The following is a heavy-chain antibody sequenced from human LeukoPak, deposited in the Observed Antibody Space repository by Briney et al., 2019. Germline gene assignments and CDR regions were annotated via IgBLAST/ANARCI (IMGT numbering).Heavy chain of an antibody. CDR2: IIRSRSTL. CDR3: ARSRYYGAGSPDAFDS. CDR1: GLSFSSYS. D-gene: IGHD3-10*01. V-gene: IGHV3-48*01. Sequence: GGSLRLSCAASGLSFSSYSMQWVRQPAGKGMEWVAYIIRSRSTLYYPDSVKGRFTISRDNAMNALHLQMDSLGAEDTAVYSCARSRYYGAGSPDAFDSWGHGTMVTVSS. J-gene: IGHJ3*02.